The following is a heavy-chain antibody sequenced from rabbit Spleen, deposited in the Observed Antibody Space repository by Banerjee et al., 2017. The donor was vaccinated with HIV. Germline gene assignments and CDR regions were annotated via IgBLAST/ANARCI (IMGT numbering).Heavy chain of an antibody. D-gene: IGHD1-1*01. V-gene: IGHV1S40*01. J-gene: IGHJ4*01. CDR3: ARDLVGVIGWNFNL. CDR2: INAATGKP. CDR1: GFSFSSSYY. Sequence: QSLEESGGDLVKPEGSLTLTCTASGFSFSSSYYMCWVRQAPGKGLEWIACINAATGKPVYATWAKGRFTISRTSSTTVTLRMTSLTAADRATYFCARDLVGVIGWNFNLWGPGTLVTVS.